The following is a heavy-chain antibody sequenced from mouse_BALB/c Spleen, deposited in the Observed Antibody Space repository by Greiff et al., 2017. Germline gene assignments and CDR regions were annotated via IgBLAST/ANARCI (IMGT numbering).Heavy chain of an antibody. V-gene: IGHV5-4*02. CDR1: GFTFSDYY. J-gene: IGHJ1*01. CDR3: ARDPLLSYWDFDV. Sequence: EVQLVESGGGLVTPGGCLTLSCAASGFTFSDYYMYWVRQPPEKRLEWVATISDGGSYTYYPDSVKGRFTISRDNTKNNLYLQMSSLKSEDTAMYYCARDPLLSYWDFDVWGAGTTVTVSS. CDR2: ISDGGSYT. D-gene: IGHD2-1*01.